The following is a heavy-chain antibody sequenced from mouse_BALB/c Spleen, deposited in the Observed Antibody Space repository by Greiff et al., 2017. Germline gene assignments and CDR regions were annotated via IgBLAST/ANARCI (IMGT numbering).Heavy chain of an antibody. J-gene: IGHJ4*01. CDR1: GFTFSSFG. Sequence: EVQRVESGGGLVQPGGSRKLSCAASGFTFSSFGMHWVRQAPEKGLGWVAYISSGSSTIYYADTVKGRFTISRDNPKNTLFLQMTSLRSEDTAMYYCARSVRYDAMDYWGQGTSVTVSS. CDR3: ARSVRYDAMDY. CDR2: ISSGSSTI. V-gene: IGHV5-17*02.